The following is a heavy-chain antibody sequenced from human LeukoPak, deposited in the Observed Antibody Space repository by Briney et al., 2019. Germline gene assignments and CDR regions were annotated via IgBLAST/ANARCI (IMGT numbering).Heavy chain of an antibody. CDR1: GGSISSSIYY. V-gene: IGHV4-39*01. CDR2: IYYSGST. Sequence: SETLSLTCTVSGGSISSSIYYWGWIRQPPGKGLEWIGSIYYSGSTYYNPSLKSRVTISVDTSKNQFSLKLSSVTAADTAVYYCASFLEWLPDGYWGQGTLVTVSS. D-gene: IGHD3-3*01. CDR3: ASFLEWLPDGY. J-gene: IGHJ4*02.